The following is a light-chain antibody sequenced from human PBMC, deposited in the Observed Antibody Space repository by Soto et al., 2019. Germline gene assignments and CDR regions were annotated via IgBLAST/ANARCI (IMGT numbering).Light chain of an antibody. V-gene: IGLV3-9*01. Sequence: SYELTQPLSVSVALGQTASFTCGGNDIGLKDVHWYQQNPGQAPVLVIYRDRKRPSGIPERFSGSNSGNTATLTISRAQAEDEADYTCQVWDSNTEVVFGVGTKVTVL. CDR2: RDR. CDR3: QVWDSNTEVV. CDR1: DIGLKD. J-gene: IGLJ2*01.